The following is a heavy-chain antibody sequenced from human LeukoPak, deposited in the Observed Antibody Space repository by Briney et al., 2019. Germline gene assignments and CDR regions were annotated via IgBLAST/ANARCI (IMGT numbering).Heavy chain of an antibody. CDR3: ARKTGTLIDY. CDR1: GYTFTSYY. CDR2: INPSGGST. Sequence: ASVKVSCKASGYTFTSYYMHWVRQAPGQGLEWMGIINPSGGSTSYAQKFQGRVTMTRDMSKSTVYMELSSLRSEDTAVYYCARKTGTLIDYWGQGTLVTVSS. D-gene: IGHD1-1*01. V-gene: IGHV1-46*01. J-gene: IGHJ4*02.